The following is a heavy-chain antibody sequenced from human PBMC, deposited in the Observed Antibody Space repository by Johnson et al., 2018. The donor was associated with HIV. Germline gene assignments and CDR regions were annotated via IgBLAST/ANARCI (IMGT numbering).Heavy chain of an antibody. CDR1: GFTFGDYA. D-gene: IGHD3-16*01. Sequence: VQLVESGGGVVQPGRSLRLSCAASGFTFGDYALSWVRQAPGKGLEWVGFIRSKASGGTTEYAASVKGRFTISRDDSKNTLYRQMNSMRAEDTAVYYCARDWGTRGWDDAFDIWGQGTMVTVSS. J-gene: IGHJ3*02. CDR2: IRSKASGGTT. CDR3: ARDWGTRGWDDAFDI. V-gene: IGHV3-49*04.